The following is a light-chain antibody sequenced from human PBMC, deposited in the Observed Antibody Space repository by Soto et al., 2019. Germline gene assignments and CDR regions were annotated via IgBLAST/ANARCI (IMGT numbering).Light chain of an antibody. J-gene: IGKJ2*01. CDR1: QSVDRY. V-gene: IGKV3-11*01. CDR3: QQGSNWYT. Sequence: EIVLTQSPATLSLSPGDRATLSCRASQSVDRYLAWYQEKPGQAPRLLTYDTSDRATGIPDRFSGSGSGTDFTLTISSLEPEDFAVYYCQQGSNWYTFGQGTKLEIK. CDR2: DTS.